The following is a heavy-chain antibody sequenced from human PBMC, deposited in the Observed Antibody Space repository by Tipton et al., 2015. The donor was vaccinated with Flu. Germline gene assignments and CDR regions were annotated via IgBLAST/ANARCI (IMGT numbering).Heavy chain of an antibody. Sequence: GSLRLSCVASGFDFSDYWMTWVRQAPGKRLEWVANIKEDGRETYYADSVKGRFTISRDNAKRSLFLQMNSLRAEDTAVYYCVQLKFLWGQGTLVSVSS. J-gene: IGHJ4*02. CDR3: VQLKFL. CDR2: IKEDGRET. CDR1: GFDFSDYW. V-gene: IGHV3-7*01. D-gene: IGHD1-1*01.